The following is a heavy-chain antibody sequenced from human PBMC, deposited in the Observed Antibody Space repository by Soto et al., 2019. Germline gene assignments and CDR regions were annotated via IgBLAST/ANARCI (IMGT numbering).Heavy chain of an antibody. CDR1: GFTFRGYA. Sequence: GGSLRLSCAASGFTFRGYAMSWVRQAPGKGLEWVSGITSGDGSTYYADSVKGRFTISRDDSKNTLYLQMNSLSAEDTAVYFCAKEITGTRYYYGLDVWGQGTTVTVSS. D-gene: IGHD1-7*01. V-gene: IGHV3-23*01. CDR2: ITSGDGST. CDR3: AKEITGTRYYYGLDV. J-gene: IGHJ6*02.